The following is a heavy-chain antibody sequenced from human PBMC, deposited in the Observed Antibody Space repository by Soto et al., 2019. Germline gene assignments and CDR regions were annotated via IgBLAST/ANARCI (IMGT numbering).Heavy chain of an antibody. Sequence: EVQLLESVGGLVQPGGSLRLSCAASGFTFSSYAMRWVRQSPGKGLTWVSVITGSGGSTYYADSVKGRFTISRDNSKNTLYLQMNSLRDEDTAVYYCAKALTVVRGLIYYGMDVWGQGTTVTVSS. CDR1: GFTFSSYA. V-gene: IGHV3-23*01. D-gene: IGHD3-10*01. CDR3: AKALTVVRGLIYYGMDV. J-gene: IGHJ6*02. CDR2: ITGSGGST.